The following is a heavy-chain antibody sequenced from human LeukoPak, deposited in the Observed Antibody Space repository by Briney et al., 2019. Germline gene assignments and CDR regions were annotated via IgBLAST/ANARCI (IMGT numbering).Heavy chain of an antibody. J-gene: IGHJ1*01. CDR2: LNSDGSST. CDR1: GFNFSSPW. V-gene: IGHV3-74*01. CDR3: ARDPAEYGSVTSCYDL. Sequence: GGSLRLPCAASGFNFSSPWMHWVRQAPGKGLVWVSRLNSDGSSTIYADSVKGRFTISRDNAKNTLYLQMSRLRVEDTALYYCARDPAEYGSVTSCYDLWGQRTLGTVS. D-gene: IGHD2-2*01.